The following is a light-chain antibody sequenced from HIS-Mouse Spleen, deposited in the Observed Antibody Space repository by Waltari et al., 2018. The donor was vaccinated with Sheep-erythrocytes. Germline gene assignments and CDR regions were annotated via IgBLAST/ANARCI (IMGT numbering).Light chain of an antibody. Sequence: QSALTQPPSASGPPGQSVTLSCPGTSSDSGGYNYVSWYHQHPGKAPKLMIYEVSKRPSGVPDRFSASKSGNTASLTVSGLQAEDEADYYCSSYAGSNNWVFGGGTKLTVL. CDR2: EVS. CDR3: SSYAGSNNWV. CDR1: SSDSGGYNY. J-gene: IGLJ3*02. V-gene: IGLV2-8*01.